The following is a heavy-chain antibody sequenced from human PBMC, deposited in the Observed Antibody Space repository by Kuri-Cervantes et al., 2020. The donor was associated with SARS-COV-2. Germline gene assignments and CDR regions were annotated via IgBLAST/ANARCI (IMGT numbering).Heavy chain of an antibody. V-gene: IGHV3-13*03. CDR3: ARDRGDAFDI. J-gene: IGHJ3*02. Sequence: GGSLRLSCAACGFTFSSYDMHWVRQATGKGLEWVSAIGTAGDTCYPGSVKGQFTISRENAKNSLYLQMNSLRAEDTAVYYCARDRGDAFDIWGQGTMVTVSS. CDR1: GFTFSSYD. CDR2: IGTAGDT.